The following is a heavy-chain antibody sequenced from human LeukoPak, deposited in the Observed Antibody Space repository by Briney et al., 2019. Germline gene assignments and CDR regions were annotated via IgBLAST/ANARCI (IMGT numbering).Heavy chain of an antibody. D-gene: IGHD3-22*01. CDR1: GYTFTSYD. CDR2: MNPNSGNT. J-gene: IGHJ4*02. Sequence: ASVKVSCKASGYTFTSYDINWVRQATGQGLEWMGWMNPNSGNTGYAQKFQGRVTMTTDTSTSTAYMELRSLRSDDTAVYYCARPGYDSSGYPAYYFDYWGQGTLVTVSS. CDR3: ARPGYDSSGYPAYYFDY. V-gene: IGHV1-8*01.